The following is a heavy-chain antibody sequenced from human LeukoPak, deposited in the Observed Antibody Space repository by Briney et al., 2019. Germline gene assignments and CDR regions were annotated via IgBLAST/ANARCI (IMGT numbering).Heavy chain of an antibody. J-gene: IGHJ3*02. CDR2: IHHSGST. CDR3: AREMDYYDSSGYDAFDI. D-gene: IGHD3-22*01. V-gene: IGHV4-38-2*02. CDR1: GYSTTSGYF. Sequence: PETLSLTCTVSGYSTTSGYFWGWIRQPPGKGLEWIGSIHHSGSTYYNPSLKSRITISIDTSKNQFSLKLSSVTAADTAVYYCAREMDYYDSSGYDAFDIWGQGTMVTVS.